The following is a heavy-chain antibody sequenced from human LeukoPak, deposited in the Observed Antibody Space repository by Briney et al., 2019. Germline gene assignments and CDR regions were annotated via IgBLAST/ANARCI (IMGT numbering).Heavy chain of an antibody. CDR1: GFTFSSYA. V-gene: IGHV3-23*01. D-gene: IGHD1-26*01. Sequence: GGSLRLSCAASGFTFSSYAMSWVRQAPGKGLEWVSSISVSGGGTYYADSVKGRFTISRDNSKNTLYLQMNSLRAEDTAVYYCAKWSVRASGWFDPWGQGTLVTVSS. CDR3: AKWSVRASGWFDP. J-gene: IGHJ5*02. CDR2: ISVSGGGT.